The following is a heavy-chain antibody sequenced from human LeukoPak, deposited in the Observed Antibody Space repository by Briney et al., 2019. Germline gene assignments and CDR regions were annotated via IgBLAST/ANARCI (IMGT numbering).Heavy chain of an antibody. CDR1: GFTFDDYS. CDR2: ISWYGCST. J-gene: IGHJ4*02. V-gene: IGHV3-43D*03. CDR3: AKEIRPTVACFNYDY. Sequence: GGSLTLTCAASGFTFDDYSLHWVRQAPAKGLERVSLISWYGCSTYYADSVKGRFTISRDNSNNSLYLQMNSLRAEDTALYYCAKEIRPTVACFNYDYWGKRTLVTVST. D-gene: IGHD6-19*01.